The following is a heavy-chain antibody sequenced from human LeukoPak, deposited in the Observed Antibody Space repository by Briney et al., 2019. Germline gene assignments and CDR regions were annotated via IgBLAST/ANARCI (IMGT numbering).Heavy chain of an antibody. CDR1: GFTFSSYW. D-gene: IGHD4-17*01. Sequence: GGSLRLSCAASGFTFSSYWMHWVRQAPGKGLVWVSRINSDGSSTSYADSVKGRFTISRDNAKNTLYLQMGSLRAEDTAVYYCARELNDYGDYGGFDIWGQGTMVTVSS. J-gene: IGHJ3*02. CDR2: INSDGSST. V-gene: IGHV3-74*01. CDR3: ARELNDYGDYGGFDI.